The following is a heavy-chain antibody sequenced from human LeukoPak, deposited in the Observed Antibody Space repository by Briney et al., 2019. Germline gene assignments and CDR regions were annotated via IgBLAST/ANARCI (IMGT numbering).Heavy chain of an antibody. J-gene: IGHJ3*01. V-gene: IGHV4-39*07. D-gene: IGHD1-26*01. Sequence: SETLSLTCTVSGGSISSSSYYWGWIRQPPGKGLEWIGSIYHSGSTNYNPSLKSRVTISVDTSKNQFSLKLSSVTAADTAVYYCAKWTEGGAFDSWGQGTMLIVSS. CDR1: GGSISSSSYY. CDR2: IYHSGST. CDR3: AKWTEGGAFDS.